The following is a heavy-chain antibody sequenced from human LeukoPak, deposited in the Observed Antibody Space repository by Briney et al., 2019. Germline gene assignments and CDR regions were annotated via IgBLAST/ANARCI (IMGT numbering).Heavy chain of an antibody. CDR1: GFSFSSYG. Sequence: GRSLRLSCAASGFSFSSYGLHWVRQAPGKGLEWVAVISYDGSNKYYVDSVKGRFTISRDNSKNTLYLQMNSLRAEDTAVYYCAKDAWDYGGPDAFDIWGQGTMVTVSS. J-gene: IGHJ3*02. CDR2: ISYDGSNK. V-gene: IGHV3-30*18. D-gene: IGHD4-23*01. CDR3: AKDAWDYGGPDAFDI.